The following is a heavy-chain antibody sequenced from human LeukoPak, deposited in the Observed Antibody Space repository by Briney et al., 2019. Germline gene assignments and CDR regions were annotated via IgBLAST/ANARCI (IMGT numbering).Heavy chain of an antibody. D-gene: IGHD2-2*01. V-gene: IGHV3-48*01. Sequence: KTGGSLRLTCAASGFTFSSYSMNWVRQAPGKGLEWVSYISSSSSTIYYADSVKGRFTISRQSSKNTLDLQMNSLRPEDTAVYYCARDRGDGYCSSTSCSHGFNIWGQGTMVTVSS. J-gene: IGHJ3*02. CDR2: ISSSSSTI. CDR3: ARDRGDGYCSSTSCSHGFNI. CDR1: GFTFSSYS.